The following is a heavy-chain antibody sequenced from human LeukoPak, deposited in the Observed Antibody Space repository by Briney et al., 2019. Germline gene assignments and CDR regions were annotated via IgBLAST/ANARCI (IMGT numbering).Heavy chain of an antibody. V-gene: IGHV3-23*01. CDR3: AKGLYYYDSSGYYNFDY. Sequence: GGSLRLSCAASGFTFSSYAMSWVRQAPGKGLEWVSAISGSGGSTYYADSVKGQFTISRDNSKNTLYLQMNSLRAEDTAVYYCAKGLYYYDSSGYYNFDYWGQGTLVTVSS. D-gene: IGHD3-22*01. J-gene: IGHJ4*02. CDR2: ISGSGGST. CDR1: GFTFSSYA.